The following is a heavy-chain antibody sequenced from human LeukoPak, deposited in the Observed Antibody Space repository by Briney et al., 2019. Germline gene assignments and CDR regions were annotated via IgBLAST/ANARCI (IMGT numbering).Heavy chain of an antibody. J-gene: IGHJ4*02. D-gene: IGHD3-3*01. CDR2: IYYSGST. Sequence: SETLSLTCTVSGGSISSSSSYWGWIRQPPGRGLEGIVTIYYSGSTYYNPSLKSRVTISVDTSKNQFSLKLSSVTAADTAVYYCARCFWSAYFDYWGQGTLVTVSS. CDR3: ARCFWSAYFDY. CDR1: GGSISSSSSY. V-gene: IGHV4-39*01.